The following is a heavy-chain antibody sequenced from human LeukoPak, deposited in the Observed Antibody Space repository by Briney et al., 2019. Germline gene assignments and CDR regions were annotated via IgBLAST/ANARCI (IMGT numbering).Heavy chain of an antibody. D-gene: IGHD3-3*01. J-gene: IGHJ6*02. Sequence: ASVKVSCTASGYTFTSYGISWVRQAPGQGLEWMGWISAYNGNTNYAQKLQGRVTMTTDTSTSTAYMELRSLRSDDTAVYYCARDEGYYDFWSGYWGYYYGMDVWGQGTTVTVSS. CDR3: ARDEGYYDFWSGYWGYYYGMDV. CDR2: ISAYNGNT. V-gene: IGHV1-18*01. CDR1: GYTFTSYG.